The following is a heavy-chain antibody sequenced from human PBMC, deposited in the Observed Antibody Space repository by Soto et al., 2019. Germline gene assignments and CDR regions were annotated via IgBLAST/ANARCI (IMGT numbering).Heavy chain of an antibody. Sequence: GGSLRLSCAASGFTFSSYAMSWVRQAPGKGLEWVSAISGSGGSTYYADSVKGRFTISRDNSKNTLYLQMNSLRAEDTAVYYCAKAWGRGSGLFYYYYGMDVWGQGTTVTVSS. D-gene: IGHD3-16*01. CDR1: GFTFSSYA. V-gene: IGHV3-23*01. J-gene: IGHJ6*02. CDR3: AKAWGRGSGLFYYYYGMDV. CDR2: ISGSGGST.